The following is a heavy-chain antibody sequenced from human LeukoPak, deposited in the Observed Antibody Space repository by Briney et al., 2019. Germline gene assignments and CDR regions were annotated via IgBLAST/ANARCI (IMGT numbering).Heavy chain of an antibody. J-gene: IGHJ4*02. CDR3: ARGPHTTTVTR. Sequence: SETLSLTCTVSGGSISSYYWSWIRQPPGKGLEWIGYIYYSGSTNYNPSLKSRVTISVDTSKNQFSLKLSSVTAADTAVYYCARGPHTTTVTRWGQGTLVTVSS. V-gene: IGHV4-59*01. CDR2: IYYSGST. CDR1: GGSISSYY. D-gene: IGHD4-11*01.